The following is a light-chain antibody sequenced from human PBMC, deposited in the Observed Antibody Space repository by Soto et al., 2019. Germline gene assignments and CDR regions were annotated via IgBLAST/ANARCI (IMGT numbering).Light chain of an antibody. J-gene: IGKJ1*01. CDR3: QQYHIWPPWT. CDR1: QSIRSN. V-gene: IGKV3-15*01. CDR2: GAS. Sequence: EIVMTQSPDTLSVSPGEGATLSCRVSQSIRSNLAWYQQRPGQAPRLLMYGASTRADGIPARFTGSGSGTEFALTIRSLQSEDFAVYYCQQYHIWPPWTSGQGTKVELK.